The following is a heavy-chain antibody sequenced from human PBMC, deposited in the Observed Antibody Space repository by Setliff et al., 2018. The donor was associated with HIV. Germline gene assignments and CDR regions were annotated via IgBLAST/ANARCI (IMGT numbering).Heavy chain of an antibody. Sequence: SGPTLVNPTQTLTLTCTLSGFSLSTSGVGVGWIRQPPGKALEWLALIYWNDDKRYSPSLKSRLTITKDTPKNQVVLTMTSMDPVDTATYYCAHRSGEYYYDSSGSFDYWVPETLLVTVSS. CDR3: AHRSGEYYYDSSGSFDY. J-gene: IGHJ4*03. V-gene: IGHV2-5*01. D-gene: IGHD3-22*01. CDR2: IYWNDDK. CDR1: GFSLSTSGVG.